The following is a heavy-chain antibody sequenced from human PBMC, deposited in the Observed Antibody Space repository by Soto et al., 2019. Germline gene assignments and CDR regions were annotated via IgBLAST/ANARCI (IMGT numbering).Heavy chain of an antibody. CDR1: VYTFTSYG. J-gene: IGHJ6*02. CDR2: ISAYNGNT. D-gene: IGHD3-3*01. Sequence: ASVKVSCKASVYTFTSYGISWVLQAPGQGLEWMGWISAYNGNTNYAQKLQGRVTMTTDTSTSTAYMELRSLRSDDTAVYYCARRGLTWYYDFWSGSYPGYYGMDVWGQGTTVTVSS. V-gene: IGHV1-18*01. CDR3: ARRGLTWYYDFWSGSYPGYYGMDV.